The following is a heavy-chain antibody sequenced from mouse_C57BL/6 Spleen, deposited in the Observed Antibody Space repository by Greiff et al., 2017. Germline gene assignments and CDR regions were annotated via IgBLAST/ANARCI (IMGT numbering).Heavy chain of an antibody. CDR2: ISYSGST. CDR1: GYSITSGYD. Sequence: EVQLQQSGPGMVKPSQSLSLTCTVTGYSITSGYDWHWIRHFPGNKLEWMGYISYSGSTNYNPSLQSRISITHDTSKNHFFLKLNSVTTEDTATYYCARDSHPYAMDYWGQGTSVTVSS. J-gene: IGHJ4*01. CDR3: ARDSHPYAMDY. V-gene: IGHV3-1*01.